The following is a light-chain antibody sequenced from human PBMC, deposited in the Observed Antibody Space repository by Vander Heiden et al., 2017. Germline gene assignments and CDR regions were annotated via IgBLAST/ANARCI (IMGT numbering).Light chain of an antibody. CDR3: QQYNSYPIT. V-gene: IGKV1-5*03. J-gene: IGKJ5*01. CDR1: QSISSW. Sequence: ITCRASQSISSWLAWYQQKPGKAPKLLIYKASSLESGVPSRFSGSGSGTEFTLTISSLQPDDFATYYCQQYNSYPITFGQGTRLEIK. CDR2: KAS.